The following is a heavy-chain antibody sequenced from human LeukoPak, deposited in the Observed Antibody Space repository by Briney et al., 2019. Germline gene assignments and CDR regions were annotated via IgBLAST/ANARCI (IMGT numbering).Heavy chain of an antibody. CDR2: INHSGST. J-gene: IGHJ5*02. CDR1: GGSFSGYY. CDR3: ARSFDGWFDP. V-gene: IGHV4-34*01. D-gene: IGHD5-24*01. Sequence: SETLSLTCAVYGGSFSGYYWSWIRQPPGKGLEWIGEINHSGSTNYNPSLKSRVTISVDTSKNQFSLKLSSVTAADTAEYYCARSFDGWFDPWGQGTLVTVSS.